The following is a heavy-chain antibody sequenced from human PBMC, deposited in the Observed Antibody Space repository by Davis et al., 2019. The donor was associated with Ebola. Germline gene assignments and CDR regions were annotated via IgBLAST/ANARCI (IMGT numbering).Heavy chain of an antibody. D-gene: IGHD4-23*01. CDR1: GFTFSSYG. Sequence: PGGSLRLSCAASGFTFSSYGMHWVRQAPGKGLEWVAVISYDGSNKYYADSVKGRFTISRDNSKNTLYLQMNSLRAEDTAVYYCARDPVDPESDYYFYGMDVWGKGTTVTVSS. CDR2: ISYDGSNK. CDR3: ARDPVDPESDYYFYGMDV. V-gene: IGHV3-30*03. J-gene: IGHJ6*04.